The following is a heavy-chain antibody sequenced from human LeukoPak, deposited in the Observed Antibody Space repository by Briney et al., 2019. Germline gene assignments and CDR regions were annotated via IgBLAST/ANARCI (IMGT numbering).Heavy chain of an antibody. J-gene: IGHJ3*02. D-gene: IGHD3-9*01. CDR1: GFTFSSYS. CDR2: ISSSSSYI. Sequence: GGSLRLSCAASGFTFSSYSMNWVRQAPGKGLEWVSSISSSSSYIYYADSVKGRFTISRDNAKNSLYLQMNSLRAEDTAVYHCARDYYDILTGYEGAFDIWGQGTMVTVSS. CDR3: ARDYYDILTGYEGAFDI. V-gene: IGHV3-21*01.